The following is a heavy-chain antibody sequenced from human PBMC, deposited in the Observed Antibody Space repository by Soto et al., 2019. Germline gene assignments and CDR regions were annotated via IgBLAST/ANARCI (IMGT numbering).Heavy chain of an antibody. V-gene: IGHV1-69*08. CDR3: ARNPGATIFGVVTSNWFDP. CDR2: IIPILGTA. Sequence: SVKVSCKASGGTFSSYTISWVRQAPGQGLEWMGRIIPILGTANYAQKFQGRVTITADESTSTAYMELSSLRSEDTAVYYCARNPGATIFGVVTSNWFDPWGQGTLVTVSS. CDR1: GGTFSSYT. J-gene: IGHJ5*02. D-gene: IGHD3-3*01.